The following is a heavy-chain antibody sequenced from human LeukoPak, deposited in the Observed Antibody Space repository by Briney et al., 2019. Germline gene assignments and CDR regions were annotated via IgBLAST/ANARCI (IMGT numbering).Heavy chain of an antibody. D-gene: IGHD2-15*01. V-gene: IGHV3-7*01. J-gene: IGHJ4*02. Sequence: GGSLRLSCAASGFTFRTYWMSWVRQAPGKGLEWVANIKQDGSEKYYVDSVKGRFTISRDNAKNSLYLQMDSLRAEDTAVYYCARDYGGPHYFDYWGQGTLVTVSS. CDR2: IKQDGSEK. CDR3: ARDYGGPHYFDY. CDR1: GFTFRTYW.